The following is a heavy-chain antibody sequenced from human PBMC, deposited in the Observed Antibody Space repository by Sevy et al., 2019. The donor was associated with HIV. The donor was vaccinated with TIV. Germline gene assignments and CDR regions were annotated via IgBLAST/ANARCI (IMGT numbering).Heavy chain of an antibody. CDR1: GFTFSIYA. CDR2: EAGSRGST. CDR3: AKDLGDPVAFDI. D-gene: IGHD2-21*02. J-gene: IGHJ3*02. Sequence: GGSLRLSCAASGFTFSIYAMNWVRQAPGKGLEWVSGEAGSRGSTYHADSVKGRFNISRDDSKGTLYLQMNSLRAEDTAVYYCAKDLGDPVAFDIWGQGTMVTVSS. V-gene: IGHV3-23*01.